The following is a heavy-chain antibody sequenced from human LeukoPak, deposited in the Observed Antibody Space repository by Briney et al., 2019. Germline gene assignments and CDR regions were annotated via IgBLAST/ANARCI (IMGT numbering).Heavy chain of an antibody. CDR2: IHTSGTT. V-gene: IGHV4-4*07. CDR3: AKHYMGSSYNHGLDC. J-gene: IGHJ4*02. CDR1: GVSISSYY. Sequence: SETLPLTCTVSGVSISSYYWSWIRQPAGKGLEWIGRIHTSGTTYYNPSLKSRVTISVDTSKNQFSLKLSSVTAADTALYYCAKHYMGSSYNHGLDCWGQGTLVTVSS. D-gene: IGHD3-10*01.